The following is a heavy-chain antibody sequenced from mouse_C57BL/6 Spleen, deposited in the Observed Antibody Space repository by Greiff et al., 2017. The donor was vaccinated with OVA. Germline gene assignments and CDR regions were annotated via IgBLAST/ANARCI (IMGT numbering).Heavy chain of an antibody. CDR2: IDPSDSYT. V-gene: IGHV1-50*01. CDR3: ARYDDYAMDY. Sequence: QVQLKQPGAELVKPGASVKLSCKASGYTFTSYWMQRVKQRPGQGLEWIGEIDPSDSYTNYNQKFKGKATLTVDTSSSTAYMQLSSLTSEDSAVYYCARYDDYAMDYWGQGTSVTVSS. J-gene: IGHJ4*01. D-gene: IGHD2-12*01. CDR1: GYTFTSYW.